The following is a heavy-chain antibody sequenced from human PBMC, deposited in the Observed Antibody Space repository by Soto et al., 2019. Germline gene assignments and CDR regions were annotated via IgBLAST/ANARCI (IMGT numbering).Heavy chain of an antibody. V-gene: IGHV1-18*01. D-gene: IGHD3-3*01. Sequence: GASVKVSCKASGYTFTNYVISWVRQAPGQGLEWMGWISAYNGNTNYAQKLQGRVTMTTDTSTSTAYMELRSLRSDDTAVYYCARDRTIFGVVNKCDCWGQGTLVTVSS. CDR2: ISAYNGNT. J-gene: IGHJ4*02. CDR3: ARDRTIFGVVNKCDC. CDR1: GYTFTNYV.